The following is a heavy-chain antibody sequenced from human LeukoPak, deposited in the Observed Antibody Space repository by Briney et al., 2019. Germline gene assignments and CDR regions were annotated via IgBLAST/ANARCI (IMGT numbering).Heavy chain of an antibody. CDR2: ICGSGGST. CDR1: GFTFSRYA. Sequence: GGSLRLSCAASGFTFSRYAMSWVRQAPGKGLEWVSAICGSGGSTYYADSVKGRFAISRENSKNTLYLQMNSLRAEDTAVYYCAKDRGFLEWLLYFDYWGQGTLVTVSS. CDR3: AKDRGFLEWLLYFDY. V-gene: IGHV3-23*01. D-gene: IGHD3-3*01. J-gene: IGHJ4*02.